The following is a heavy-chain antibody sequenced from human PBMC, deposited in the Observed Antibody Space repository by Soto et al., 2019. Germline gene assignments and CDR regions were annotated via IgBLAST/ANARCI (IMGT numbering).Heavy chain of an antibody. D-gene: IGHD5-18*01. V-gene: IGHV3-30-3*01. CDR2: ISYDGSNK. J-gene: IGHJ4*02. Sequence: PGGSLRLSCAASGFTFSSYAMHWVRQAPGKGLEWVTVISYDGSNKYYADSVKGRFTISRDNSKKTLYLQMNSLRAEDTAVYYCARDRPRYTQKYYFDYWGQGTLVTVSS. CDR1: GFTFSSYA. CDR3: ARDRPRYTQKYYFDY.